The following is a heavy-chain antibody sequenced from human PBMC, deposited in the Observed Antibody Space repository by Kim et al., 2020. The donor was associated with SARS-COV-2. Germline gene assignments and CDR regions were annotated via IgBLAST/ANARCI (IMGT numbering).Heavy chain of an antibody. D-gene: IGHD6-13*01. CDR2: ISYDGSNK. V-gene: IGHV3-30-3*01. J-gene: IGHJ4*02. Sequence: GGSLRLSCAASGFTFSSSAMHWVRQAPGKGLEWVAVISYDGSNKYYADSVKGRFTISRDNSKNTLYLQMNSLRAEDTAVYYCAREGETLGSSWLFDYWGQGTLVTVSS. CDR1: GFTFSSSA. CDR3: AREGETLGSSWLFDY.